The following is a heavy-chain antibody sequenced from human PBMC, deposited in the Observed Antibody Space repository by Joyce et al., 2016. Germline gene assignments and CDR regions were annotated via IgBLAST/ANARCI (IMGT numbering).Heavy chain of an antibody. CDR1: GYIFSGYY. J-gene: IGHJ4*02. CDR3: ARDPWTTGY. Sequence: QVQLVQSGAEVKKPGASVKVPCKAYGYIFSGYYIHWMRQAPGQGLEWMGWINPNSGGTNYAEKFQGRVTMTSDTSITTAYLEISGLRSDDTAVYFCARDPWTTGYWGQGTLVTVSS. V-gene: IGHV1-2*02. D-gene: IGHD4-11*01. CDR2: INPNSGGT.